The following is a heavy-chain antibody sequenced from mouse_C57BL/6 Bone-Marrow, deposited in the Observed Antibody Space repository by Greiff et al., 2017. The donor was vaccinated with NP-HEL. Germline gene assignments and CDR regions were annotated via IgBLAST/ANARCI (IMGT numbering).Heavy chain of an antibody. J-gene: IGHJ3*01. CDR2: ISSGGDYI. D-gene: IGHD2-3*01. CDR3: TRDGYYLFAY. V-gene: IGHV5-9-1*02. Sequence: EVNLVESGEGLVKPGGSLKLSCAASGFTFSSYAMSWVRQTPEKRLEWVAYISSGGDYIYYADTVKGRFTISRDNARNTLYLQMSSLKSEDTAMYYCTRDGYYLFAYWGQGTLVTVSA. CDR1: GFTFSSYA.